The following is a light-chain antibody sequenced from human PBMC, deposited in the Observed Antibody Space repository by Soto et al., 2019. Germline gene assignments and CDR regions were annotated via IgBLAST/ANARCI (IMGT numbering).Light chain of an antibody. CDR2: GAS. J-gene: IGKJ1*01. V-gene: IGKV3-15*01. Sequence: EIVITQSPATLSVSPGERASLSCRASQSISTNLAWYQQKPGQAPRLLIFGASTRAPDIPARFSGSGSGTEFTLTISGLQSEDFAGYYCQHFNNWPPGVTFGQGTKVDLK. CDR3: QHFNNWPPGVT. CDR1: QSISTN.